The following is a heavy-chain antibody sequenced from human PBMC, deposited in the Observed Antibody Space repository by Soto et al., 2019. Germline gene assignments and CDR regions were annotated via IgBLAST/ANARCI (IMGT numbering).Heavy chain of an antibody. J-gene: IGHJ4*02. CDR3: ASAGRDGTDY. V-gene: IGHV4-31*03. Sequence: SVTLSLTCTVSGGSISSGGYYWSWIRQHPGKGLEWIGYIYYSGSTYYNPSLKSRVTISVDTSKNELSRKISSVTPANTAVYYCASAGRDGTDYWGQGTLVTVSS. CDR2: IYYSGST. D-gene: IGHD3-10*01. CDR1: GGSISSGGYY.